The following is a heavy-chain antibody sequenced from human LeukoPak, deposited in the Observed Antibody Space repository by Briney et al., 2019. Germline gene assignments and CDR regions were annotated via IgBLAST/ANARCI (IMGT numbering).Heavy chain of an antibody. CDR1: GLLLSSCG. CDR2: IWSNGNNK. CDR3: AKDTWSRYYYDSSGYYCLDY. D-gene: IGHD3-22*01. V-gene: IGHV3-33*03. Sequence: PGGSLSLSCALPGLLLSSCGMQWVRQAPGKGLEWVGVIWSNGNNKYYADSVKGRFTSSEYNSKNTLYLQMNSLRAEDTAVYYCAKDTWSRYYYDSSGYYCLDYWGEGTLVTVSS. J-gene: IGHJ4*02.